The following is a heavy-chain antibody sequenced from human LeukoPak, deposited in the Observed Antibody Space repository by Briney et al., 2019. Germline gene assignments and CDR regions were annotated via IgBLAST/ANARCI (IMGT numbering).Heavy chain of an antibody. V-gene: IGHV3-7*03. D-gene: IGHD3-10*02. CDR2: ISDGGRAT. CDR1: GYRFSPYW. Sequence: QPGGSLRLSCVASGYRFSPYWMSWVRQTPGKGLEWVASISDGGRATYYVDPVRGRFTISRDDARNSLFLQMNGLRADDTAVYYCTRENYVPDSWGQGTLVTVSS. J-gene: IGHJ4*02. CDR3: TRENYVPDS.